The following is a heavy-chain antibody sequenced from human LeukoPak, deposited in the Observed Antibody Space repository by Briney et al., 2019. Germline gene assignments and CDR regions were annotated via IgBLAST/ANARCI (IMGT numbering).Heavy chain of an antibody. J-gene: IGHJ4*02. CDR1: GGSISSGSYY. Sequence: KSSDTLSLTCTVSGGSISSGSYYWSWIRQPAGKGLEWIGGIYTSGSTDYNPSLKSRVSISVDTSKNQFSLKLSSVTAADTAVYYCARGMGFGEFSDYYFDYWGQGTLVTVST. CDR2: IYTSGST. CDR3: ARGMGFGEFSDYYFDY. V-gene: IGHV4-61*02. D-gene: IGHD3-10*01.